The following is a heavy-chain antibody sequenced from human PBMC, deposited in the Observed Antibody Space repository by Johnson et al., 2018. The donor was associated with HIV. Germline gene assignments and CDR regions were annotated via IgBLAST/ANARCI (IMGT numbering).Heavy chain of an antibody. D-gene: IGHD6-13*01. V-gene: IGHV3-30*19. CDR3: ARVEGGSSSNAFDI. Sequence: VQLVESGGGVVQTGRSLRLSCAASGFTFSNYGMHWVRQAPGKGLEWVAVIWYDGSNKYYADSVKGRFTISRDNSKNTLYLQMNSLRAEDTAVYYCARVEGGSSSNAFDIWGQGTMVTVSS. CDR1: GFTFSNYG. J-gene: IGHJ3*02. CDR2: IWYDGSNK.